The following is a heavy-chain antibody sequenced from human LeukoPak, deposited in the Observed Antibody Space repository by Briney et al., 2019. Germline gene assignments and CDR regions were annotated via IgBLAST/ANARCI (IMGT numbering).Heavy chain of an antibody. CDR1: GGSISSSSYY. D-gene: IGHD4-17*01. V-gene: IGHV4-39*01. J-gene: IGHJ4*02. CDR2: IYYSGST. CDR3: ARRTTVTTSSFDY. Sequence: PSETLSLTCTVSGGSISSSSYYWGWIRQPPGKGLEWIGSIYYSGSTYYNPSLKSRVTISVDTSKNQFSLKLSYVTAADTAVYYCARRTTVTTSSFDYWGQGTLVTVSS.